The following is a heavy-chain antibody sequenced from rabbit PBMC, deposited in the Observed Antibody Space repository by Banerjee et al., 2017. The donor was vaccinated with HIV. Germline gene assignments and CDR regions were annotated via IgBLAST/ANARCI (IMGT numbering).Heavy chain of an antibody. Sequence: QEQLEESGGDLVKPEGSLTLTCTASGFSFSDYWICWVRQAPGKGLEWIACIYAGSSGNTDYATWAKGRFTISRTSSTTVALQMTSLTAADTATYFCARDLAGVIGWNFNLWGQGTLVTVS. CDR2: IYAGSSGNT. D-gene: IGHD4-1*01. CDR1: GFSFSDYW. J-gene: IGHJ4*01. V-gene: IGHV1S45*01. CDR3: ARDLAGVIGWNFNL.